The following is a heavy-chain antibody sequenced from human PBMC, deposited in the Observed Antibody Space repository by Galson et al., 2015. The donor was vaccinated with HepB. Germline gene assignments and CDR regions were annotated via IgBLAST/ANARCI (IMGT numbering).Heavy chain of an antibody. D-gene: IGHD6-19*01. V-gene: IGHV3-30*04. CDR3: AREARGSSSGWYRGPNDAFDI. CDR1: GFTFSSYA. CDR2: ISYDGSNK. J-gene: IGHJ3*02. Sequence: SLRLSCAASGFTFSSYAMHWVRQAPGKGLEWVAVISYDGSNKYYADSVKGRFTISRDNSKNTLYLQMNSLRAEDTAVYYCAREARGSSSGWYRGPNDAFDIWGQGTMVTVSS.